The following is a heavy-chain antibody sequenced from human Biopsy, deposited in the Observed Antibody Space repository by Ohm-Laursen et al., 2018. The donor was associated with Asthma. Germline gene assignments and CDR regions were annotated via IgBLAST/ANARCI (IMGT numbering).Heavy chain of an antibody. CDR1: SGSGGYMRSGNYY. V-gene: IGHV4-39*01. J-gene: IGHJ6*02. CDR3: VRGSSSWHHGPFHYYYGLDV. D-gene: IGHD6-13*01. CDR2: IYYSGTT. Sequence: SVTLSLTCSLSSGSGGYMRSGNYYWGWIRQPPRKGLEWIGSIYYSGTTYYNPSLGSRVTVSADTSKNQFSLKLTSVTAADTAVYYCVRGSSSWHHGPFHYYYGLDVWGQGTTATVSS.